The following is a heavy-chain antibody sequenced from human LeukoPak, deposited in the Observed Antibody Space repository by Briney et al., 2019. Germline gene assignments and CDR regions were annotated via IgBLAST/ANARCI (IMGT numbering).Heavy chain of an antibody. J-gene: IGHJ4*02. D-gene: IGHD3-22*01. V-gene: IGHV3-9*03. CDR1: GFTFDDYG. CDR3: AKDTQADYYDSSGYTDY. CDR2: ISWNSGGI. Sequence: PLRLSCAASGFTFDDYGMHWIRQAPGKGLEWVSGISWNSGGIGYADSVKGRFTISRDNAKNSLYLQMNSLRAEDMALYYCAKDTQADYYDSSGYTDYWGQGTLVTVSS.